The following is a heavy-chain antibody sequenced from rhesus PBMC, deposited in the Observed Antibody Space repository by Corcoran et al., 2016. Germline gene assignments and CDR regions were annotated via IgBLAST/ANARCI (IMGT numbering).Heavy chain of an antibody. CDR3: ARASGSYYSTYFDY. Sequence: QLQLQESGPGLVKPSETLSLTCAVSGGSISGYWWRWIRQPPGKGLEWMGRIDSGGRTDYNPSLKSRVTISRDTSKNQFSLKLSSVTAADTAVYYCARASGSYYSTYFDYWGQGVLVTVSS. D-gene: IGHD3-16*01. J-gene: IGHJ4*01. V-gene: IGHV4-160*01. CDR2: IDSGGRT. CDR1: GGSISGYW.